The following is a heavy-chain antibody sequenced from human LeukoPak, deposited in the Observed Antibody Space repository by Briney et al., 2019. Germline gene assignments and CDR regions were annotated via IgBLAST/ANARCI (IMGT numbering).Heavy chain of an antibody. CDR1: EYSFATYW. V-gene: IGHV5-51*01. J-gene: IGHJ4*02. D-gene: IGHD2-15*01. CDR3: ASEYCSGGNCYFDY. Sequence: GESLKISCKGSEYSFATYWIGWVRQMPGQGLEWMGIIFPGDSDTRYSPSFQGQVTISADKSISTAYLQWSSLKASDTAIYYCASEYCSGGNCYFDYWGQGTLVTVSS. CDR2: IFPGDSDT.